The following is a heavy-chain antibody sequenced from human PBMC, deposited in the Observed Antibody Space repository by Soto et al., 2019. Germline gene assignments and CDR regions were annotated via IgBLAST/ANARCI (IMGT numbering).Heavy chain of an antibody. Sequence: SETLSLTCTVSGGSISSGGYYWSWIRQHPGKGLEWIGYTYYSGSTYYNPSLKSRVTISVDTSKNQFSLKLSSVTAADTAVYYCARDRAKRERWLQSTFYYGMDVWGQGTTVTVPS. D-gene: IGHD5-12*01. J-gene: IGHJ6*02. CDR1: GGSISSGGYY. CDR2: TYYSGST. CDR3: ARDRAKRERWLQSTFYYGMDV. V-gene: IGHV4-31*03.